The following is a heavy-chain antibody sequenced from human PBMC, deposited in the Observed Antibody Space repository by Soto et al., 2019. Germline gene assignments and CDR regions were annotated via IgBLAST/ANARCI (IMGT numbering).Heavy chain of an antibody. J-gene: IGHJ5*02. CDR3: ARVLIPGTQTPNWFDP. Sequence: LRLSGSPSRFTFSSYSMNWVRQTPVKALEWVSSISSSSRYISYADSVKGRFTISRDNAKNSQYLQMNSLRTEDTAVYYCARVLIPGTQTPNWFDPWGQGTLVTVSS. CDR1: RFTFSSYS. D-gene: IGHD1-20*01. V-gene: IGHV3-21*01. CDR2: ISSSSRYI.